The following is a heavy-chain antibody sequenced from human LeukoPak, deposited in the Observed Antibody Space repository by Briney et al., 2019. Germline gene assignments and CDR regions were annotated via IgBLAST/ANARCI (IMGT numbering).Heavy chain of an antibody. J-gene: IGHJ4*02. Sequence: GGSLRLSCAASGLTFSSHWMHWVRQAPGKGLVWVSRITNDGSSTTYADSVKGRFTISRDNAKNMLYLQVNSLRAEDTAVYYCAKGYTEALDYWGQGTLVTVSS. D-gene: IGHD2-2*02. CDR3: AKGYTEALDY. V-gene: IGHV3-74*01. CDR1: GLTFSSHW. CDR2: ITNDGSST.